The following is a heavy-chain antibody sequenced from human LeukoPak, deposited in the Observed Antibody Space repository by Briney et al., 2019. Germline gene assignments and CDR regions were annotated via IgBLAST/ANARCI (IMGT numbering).Heavy chain of an antibody. CDR3: ARGSLVVATRFRAGWFDP. J-gene: IGHJ5*02. Sequence: ASVTVSFTSSGYTFTVNYMQWARQAPGQGKEWKGWININSGGTNYPQKFQRRVTMTRATSISTAYMELSRLRSDDTAVYYCARGSLVVATRFRAGWFDPWGQGTLVTVSS. V-gene: IGHV1-2*02. D-gene: IGHD5-12*01. CDR1: GYTFTVNY. CDR2: ININSGGT.